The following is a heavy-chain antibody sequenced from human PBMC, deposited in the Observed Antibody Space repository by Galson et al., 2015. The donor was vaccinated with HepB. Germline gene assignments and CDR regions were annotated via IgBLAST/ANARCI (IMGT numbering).Heavy chain of an antibody. Sequence: SVKVSCKASGYTFSNYNIAWVRQAPGQGLEWMGRISAYNGNTNYAQKLQGRVTMTTDTSTSTAYMEFRSLRSDDTAVYYCARNTSDKGAFDVWGQGTLATVSS. CDR3: ARNTSDKGAFDV. J-gene: IGHJ3*01. CDR1: GYTFSNYN. V-gene: IGHV1-18*04. CDR2: ISAYNGNT. D-gene: IGHD1/OR15-1a*01.